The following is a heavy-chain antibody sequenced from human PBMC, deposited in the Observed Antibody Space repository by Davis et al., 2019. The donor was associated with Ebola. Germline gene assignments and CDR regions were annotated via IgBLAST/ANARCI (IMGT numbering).Heavy chain of an antibody. CDR2: INPSGGST. D-gene: IGHD5-12*01. V-gene: IGHV1-46*03. Sequence: AASVKVSCKVSGYTLTELSMHWVRQAPGQGLEWMGIINPSGGSTSYAQKFQGRVTMTRDTSTSTVYMDLGSLRSEDTALYYCTTPGGQDSGYDVFDIWGQGTMVTVSS. CDR1: GYTLTELS. CDR3: TTPGGQDSGYDVFDI. J-gene: IGHJ3*02.